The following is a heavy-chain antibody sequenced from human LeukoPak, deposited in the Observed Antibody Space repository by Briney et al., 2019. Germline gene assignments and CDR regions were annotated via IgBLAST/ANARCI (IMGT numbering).Heavy chain of an antibody. CDR1: GYSLTNYW. J-gene: IGHJ3*02. CDR2: IYPGDSDT. Sequence: GESLKISCKGFGYSLTNYWVGRVRQIPGERLEWVGDIYPGDSDTRYSPSFQGQVTISADKSISTAYLQWSSLKASDTAMYYCARAKQLWFPDDAFDIWGQGTMVTVSS. V-gene: IGHV5-51*01. CDR3: ARAKQLWFPDDAFDI. D-gene: IGHD5-18*01.